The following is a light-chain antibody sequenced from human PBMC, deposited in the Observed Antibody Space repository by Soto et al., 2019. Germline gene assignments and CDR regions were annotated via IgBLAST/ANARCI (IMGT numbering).Light chain of an antibody. CDR1: QSISFY. CDR2: AAS. V-gene: IGKV1-39*01. CDR3: QQSYSTPIT. Sequence: DIQMTQSQSSLSASVGDRVTITCRASQSISFYLNWYQQKPGNAPKVQIYAASNLQTGVPSRFSGSGSGTDFTLTINSLPPEDFATYSCQQSYSTPITFGQGTRLEIK. J-gene: IGKJ5*01.